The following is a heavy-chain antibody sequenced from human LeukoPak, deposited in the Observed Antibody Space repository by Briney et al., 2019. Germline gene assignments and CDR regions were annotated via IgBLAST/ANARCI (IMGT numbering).Heavy chain of an antibody. Sequence: GGSLRLSCAASGFTFSSYAMSWVRQAPGKGLEWVSAISGSGGSTYYADSVKGRFTISRDNSKNTLYLQMNSLRVEDTSVYYCAKDLFNYYDSSTYYGPDYWGQGTLVTVSS. CDR3: AKDLFNYYDSSTYYGPDY. D-gene: IGHD3-22*01. V-gene: IGHV3-23*01. CDR1: GFTFSSYA. J-gene: IGHJ4*02. CDR2: ISGSGGST.